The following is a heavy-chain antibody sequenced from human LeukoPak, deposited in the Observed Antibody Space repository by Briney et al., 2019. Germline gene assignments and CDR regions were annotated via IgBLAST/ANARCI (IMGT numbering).Heavy chain of an antibody. D-gene: IGHD2-2*01. J-gene: IGHJ6*02. CDR2: INHSGST. CDR1: GGSFSGYY. Sequence: SETQSLTCAVYGGSFSGYYWSWIRQPPGKGLEWIGEINHSGSTNYNPSLKSRVTISVDTPKNQFSLKLSSVTAADTAVYYCARGFYCSSTSRYYYYGMDVWGQGTTVTVSS. V-gene: IGHV4-34*01. CDR3: ARGFYCSSTSRYYYYGMDV.